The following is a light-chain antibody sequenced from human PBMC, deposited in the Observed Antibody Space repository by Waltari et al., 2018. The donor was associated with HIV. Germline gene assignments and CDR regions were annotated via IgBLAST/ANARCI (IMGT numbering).Light chain of an antibody. Sequence: SALTQPASVSGSPVQSLTISSTGTPRDAGDYNSFSWYQQHPGQAPQLTSYDVNKRPSGVSNRFSGAKSGNTACLTISGLQAEDEADYYCCSYAGSSTVVFGGGTKLTVL. CDR3: CSYAGSSTVV. V-gene: IGLV2-23*02. J-gene: IGLJ2*01. CDR2: DVN. CDR1: PRDAGDYNS.